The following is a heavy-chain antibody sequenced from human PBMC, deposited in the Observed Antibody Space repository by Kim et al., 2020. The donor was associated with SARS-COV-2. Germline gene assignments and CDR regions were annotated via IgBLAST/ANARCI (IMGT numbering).Heavy chain of an antibody. CDR3: ARDGAVGLGELLSSFDY. CDR1: GYTFTSYY. V-gene: IGHV1-46*01. Sequence: ASVKVSCKASGYTFTSYYMHWVRQAPGQGLEWMGIINPSGGSASYAQKFQGRVTMTRDTSTSTVYMELGSLRSEDTAVYYCARDGAVGLGELLSSFDYWGQGTLVTVSS. J-gene: IGHJ4*02. D-gene: IGHD3-10*01. CDR2: INPSGGSA.